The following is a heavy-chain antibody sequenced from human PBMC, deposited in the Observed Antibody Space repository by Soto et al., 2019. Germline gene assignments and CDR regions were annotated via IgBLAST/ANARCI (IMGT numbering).Heavy chain of an antibody. V-gene: IGHV1-46*01. J-gene: IGHJ6*02. CDR1: GYTFTSYY. CDR3: ARDYFSTVLMVYAKAYGMDV. CDR2: INPSGGST. D-gene: IGHD2-8*01. Sequence: ASVKVSCKASGYTFTSYYMHWVRQAPGQGLEWMGIINPSGGSTSYAQKFQGRVTMTRDTSTSTVYMELSSLRPEDTAVYYCARDYFSTVLMVYAKAYGMDVWGQGTTVTVSS.